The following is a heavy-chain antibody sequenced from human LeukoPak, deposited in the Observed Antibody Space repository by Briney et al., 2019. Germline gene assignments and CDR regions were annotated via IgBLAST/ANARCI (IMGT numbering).Heavy chain of an antibody. Sequence: PAETLTLTCTVSGGPISSYYWSWIRQPAGKGLEWVGRIYSSGSNKYNPSPKRRLTMLVKQSKNHSALKLSYVTAADTAVYYCARANSGYSYGYGPYYFDYWGEGTLVTLSS. CDR3: ARANSGYSYGYGPYYFDY. CDR2: IYSSGSN. D-gene: IGHD5-18*01. V-gene: IGHV4-4*07. J-gene: IGHJ4*02. CDR1: GGPISSYY.